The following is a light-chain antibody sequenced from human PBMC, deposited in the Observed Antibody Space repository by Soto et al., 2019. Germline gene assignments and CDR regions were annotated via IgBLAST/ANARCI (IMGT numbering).Light chain of an antibody. CDR2: DAS. J-gene: IGKJ4*01. Sequence: EIVLTQSPATLSLSPGERATPSGRASQSVSSYLAWDQQKPGQAPGLLIYDASNRATGIPARFSGSGSGTDFTLPISSLEPEDFAVYYCQQHSNWPPLTFGEGTKVEIK. CDR1: QSVSSY. V-gene: IGKV3-11*01. CDR3: QQHSNWPPLT.